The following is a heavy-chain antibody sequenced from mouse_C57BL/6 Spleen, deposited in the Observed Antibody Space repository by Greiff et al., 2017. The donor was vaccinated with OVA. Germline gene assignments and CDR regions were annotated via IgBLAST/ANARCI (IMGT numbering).Heavy chain of an antibody. Sequence: QVQLQQPGAELVKPGASVKLSCKASGYTFTSYWMHWVKQRPGQGLEWIGMIHPNSGSTNYNEKFKSTATLTVDKYASTALLQLSSLAADDSAVYYCARGLYALDYWGQGTSVTVSS. V-gene: IGHV1-64*01. CDR3: ARGLYALDY. J-gene: IGHJ4*01. CDR1: GYTFTSYW. CDR2: IHPNSGST.